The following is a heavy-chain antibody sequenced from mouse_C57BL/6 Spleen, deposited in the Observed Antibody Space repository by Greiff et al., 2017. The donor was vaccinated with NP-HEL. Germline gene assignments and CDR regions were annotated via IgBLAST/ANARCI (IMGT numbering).Heavy chain of an antibody. CDR1: GYTFTSYW. CDR2: INPSNGGT. J-gene: IGHJ4*01. Sequence: QVQLKQPGTELVKPGASVKLSCKASGYTFTSYWMHWVKQRPGQGLEWIGNINPSNGGTNYNEKFKSKSTMTVDKSSSTAYMKLSSLTSEDSAVYYFERGGGLGCGYYAMDYWGQGTSVTVSS. CDR3: ERGGGLGCGYYAMDY. D-gene: IGHD2-4*01. V-gene: IGHV1-53*01.